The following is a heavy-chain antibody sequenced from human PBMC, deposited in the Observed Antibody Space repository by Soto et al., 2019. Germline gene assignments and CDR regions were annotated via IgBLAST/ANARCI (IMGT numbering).Heavy chain of an antibody. V-gene: IGHV3-23*01. CDR1: GISFSNYA. CDR2: ISSTSDIT. CDR3: ARDHLHVYYVPFDY. Sequence: EVPLLESGGGLVQPGGSLRLSCAASGISFSNYAMIWVRQAPGKGLEWVSAISSTSDITHYADSVRGRFTISRDNSKNTLFLQMNSLRAEDTAIYYCARDHLHVYYVPFDYWGQGTLVTVSS. D-gene: IGHD3-10*02. J-gene: IGHJ4*02.